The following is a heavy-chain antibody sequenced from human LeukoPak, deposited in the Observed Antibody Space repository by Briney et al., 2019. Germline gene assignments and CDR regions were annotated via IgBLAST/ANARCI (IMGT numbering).Heavy chain of an antibody. D-gene: IGHD3-10*01. CDR1: GGSISSGSYY. Sequence: PSETLSLTCTVSGGSISSGSYYWGWIRQPPGKGLEWIGSIYYSGSTYYNPSLKSRVTISVDTSKNQFSLKLSSVTAADTAVYYCARPDPTSRGAFDIRGQGTMVTVSS. J-gene: IGHJ3*02. CDR2: IYYSGST. CDR3: ARPDPTSRGAFDI. V-gene: IGHV4-39*01.